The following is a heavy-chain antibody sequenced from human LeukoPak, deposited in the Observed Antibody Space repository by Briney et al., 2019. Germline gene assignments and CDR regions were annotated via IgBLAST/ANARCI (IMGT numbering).Heavy chain of an antibody. D-gene: IGHD6-13*01. V-gene: IGHV3-23*01. Sequence: PGGSLRLSCAASGFTFSSYAMSWVRQAPGKGLEWVSAISGSGGSTYYADSVKGRFTISRDNSKNTLYLQMNSLRAEDTAVYYCAKDGTFGTAAYYFDYWGQGTLVTVSS. CDR1: GFTFSSYA. CDR3: AKDGTFGTAAYYFDY. J-gene: IGHJ4*02. CDR2: ISGSGGST.